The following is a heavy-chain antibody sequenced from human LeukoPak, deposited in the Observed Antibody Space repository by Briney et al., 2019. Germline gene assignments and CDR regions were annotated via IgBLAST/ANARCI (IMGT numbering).Heavy chain of an antibody. Sequence: PGGSLRLSCAASGFTFSSCGMHWVRQAPGKGLEWVAVISYDGSNKYYADSVKGRFTISRDNSKNTLYLQMNSLRAEDTAVYYCAKDRKYSSSWYVPFDYWGQGTLVTVSS. CDR2: ISYDGSNK. V-gene: IGHV3-30*18. D-gene: IGHD6-13*01. J-gene: IGHJ4*02. CDR3: AKDRKYSSSWYVPFDY. CDR1: GFTFSSCG.